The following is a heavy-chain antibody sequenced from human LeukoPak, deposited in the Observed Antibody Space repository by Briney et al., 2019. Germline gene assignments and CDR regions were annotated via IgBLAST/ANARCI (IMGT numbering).Heavy chain of an antibody. CDR2: IYHSGST. CDR3: ARESHLVYGWDY. D-gene: IGHD3-10*01. V-gene: IGHV4-38-2*02. J-gene: IGHJ4*02. Sequence: SETLSLTCTVSGYSISSGYYWGWIRQPPGKGLEWIGSIYHSGSTYYNPSLKSRVTISVDTSKNHFSLKLSSVTAADTAVYYCARESHLVYGWDYWGQGTLVTVSS. CDR1: GYSISSGYY.